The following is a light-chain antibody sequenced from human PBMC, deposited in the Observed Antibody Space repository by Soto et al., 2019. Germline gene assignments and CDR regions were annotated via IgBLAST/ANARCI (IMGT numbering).Light chain of an antibody. CDR2: AAS. CDR3: QQCYSTLYT. CDR1: QSISTY. J-gene: IGKJ2*01. Sequence: IQMTQSPPSLSASVGDRVTITCRASQSISTYLNWYQQKPGKAPKLLIYAASTLESGVPSRFSGSGSGTDFTLTISSLQPEDFATYYCQQCYSTLYTFGQGTKVDIK. V-gene: IGKV1-39*01.